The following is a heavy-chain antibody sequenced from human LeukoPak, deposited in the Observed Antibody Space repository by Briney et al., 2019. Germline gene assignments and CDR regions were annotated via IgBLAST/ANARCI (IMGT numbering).Heavy chain of an antibody. CDR1: GFIFSDST. Sequence: PGRSLRLSCAASGFIFSDSTMHWVRQAPSKGLEWVAAASFHGSHTYYADSMKGRFTISRDNSKNTVYLQMNSLRTEDTAVYYCARERSWNGPLDYWGQGTLVTVSS. V-gene: IGHV3-30*04. CDR3: ARERSWNGPLDY. D-gene: IGHD1-1*01. CDR2: ASFHGSHT. J-gene: IGHJ4*02.